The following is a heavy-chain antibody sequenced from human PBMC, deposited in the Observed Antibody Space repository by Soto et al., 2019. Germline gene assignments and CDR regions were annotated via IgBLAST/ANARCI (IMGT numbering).Heavy chain of an antibody. CDR3: HGHYYGSGTYPHY. Sequence: EVQLLESGGGSVHPGGSVRLSCAASGFTFSTYAMNWVRQTPGKGLEWVAGFSGTSRSAKYADSVQGRFTISSHNSKNTVYLQMNTLRVEDSATYYGHGHYYGSGTYPHYWGQGTRVTVSS. D-gene: IGHD3-10*01. CDR2: FSGTSRSA. V-gene: IGHV3-23*01. J-gene: IGHJ4*02. CDR1: GFTFSTYA.